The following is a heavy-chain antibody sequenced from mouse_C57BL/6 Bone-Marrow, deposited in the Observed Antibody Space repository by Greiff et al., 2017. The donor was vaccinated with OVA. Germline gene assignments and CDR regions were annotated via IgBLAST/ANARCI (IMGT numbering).Heavy chain of an antibody. Sequence: VQLQQSGPELVKPGASVKISCKASGYTFTDYYMNWVKQSHGKSLEWIGDINPNNGGTSYNQKFKGKATLTVDKSSSTAYMELRSLTSEDSAVYYCARREGTAQATRAWFAYWGQGTLVTVSA. J-gene: IGHJ3*01. CDR1: GYTFTDYY. CDR3: ARREGTAQATRAWFAY. D-gene: IGHD3-1*01. V-gene: IGHV1-26*01. CDR2: INPNNGGT.